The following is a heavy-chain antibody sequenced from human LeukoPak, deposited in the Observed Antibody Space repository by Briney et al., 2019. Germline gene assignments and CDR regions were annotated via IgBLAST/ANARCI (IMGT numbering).Heavy chain of an antibody. CDR1: GGSFSGAY. V-gene: IGHV4-34*01. CDR2: INHYGST. CDR3: ARGGYDHNYYYYMDV. D-gene: IGHD5-12*01. Sequence: SETLSLTCAVYGGSFSGAYWRWIRQPPGEGLEWIGEINHYGSTSYNPSLKSRVTISVDTSKNQFSLNLNSVTAADTAAYYCARGGYDHNYYYYMDVWGKGTTVTVSS. J-gene: IGHJ6*03.